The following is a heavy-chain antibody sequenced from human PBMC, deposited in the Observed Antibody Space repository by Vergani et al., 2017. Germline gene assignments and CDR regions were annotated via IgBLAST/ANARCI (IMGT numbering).Heavy chain of an antibody. J-gene: IGHJ4*02. V-gene: IGHV1-2*02. CDR2: ISPNSGGT. CDR3: ARDRLAWELLVYFEY. Sequence: QVQLVQSGAEVKKPGASVKVSCKASGDTFTGYYIHWVRQAPGQGLEWMGWISPNSGGTDYAQKFQDRVTMTRDTSITTVYMELSRLTSDDTAVYYCARDRLAWELLVYFEYWGQGTLVTVSS. CDR1: GDTFTGYY. D-gene: IGHD1-26*01.